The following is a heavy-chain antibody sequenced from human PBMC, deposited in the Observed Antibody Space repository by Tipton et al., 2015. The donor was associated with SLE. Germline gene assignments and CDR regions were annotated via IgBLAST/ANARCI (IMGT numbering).Heavy chain of an antibody. Sequence: TLSLTCAVYGGSLRDYFWTWIRQPPGKGLEWIGQTSHSGRSIYNPSLRSRVTISVDTSKMQFSLRLNSVTAADTAVYYCASGKLSYGGGDNWGQGTLVTVSS. J-gene: IGHJ4*02. CDR2: TSHSGRS. CDR1: GGSLRDYF. CDR3: ASGKLSYGGGDN. V-gene: IGHV4-34*01. D-gene: IGHD4-23*01.